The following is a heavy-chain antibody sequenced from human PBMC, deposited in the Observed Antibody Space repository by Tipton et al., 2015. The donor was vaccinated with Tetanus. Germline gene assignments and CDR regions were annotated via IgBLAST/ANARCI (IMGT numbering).Heavy chain of an antibody. V-gene: IGHV4-31*03. CDR1: SGSISSGGYY. J-gene: IGHJ4*02. Sequence: TLSLTCTVSSGSISSGGYYWSWIRQHPGKGLEWIGDIYYSGSTYYNPSLKSRATISVDTSKNQFSLKLNSVTAADTAVYYCARDQARGARGWNYFDYWGQGTLVTVSS. D-gene: IGHD1-26*01. CDR2: IYYSGST. CDR3: ARDQARGARGWNYFDY.